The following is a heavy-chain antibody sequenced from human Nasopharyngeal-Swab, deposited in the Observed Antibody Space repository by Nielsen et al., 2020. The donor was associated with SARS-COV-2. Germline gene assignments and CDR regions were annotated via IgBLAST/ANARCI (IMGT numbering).Heavy chain of an antibody. J-gene: IGHJ4*02. Sequence: IRQPPGKGLEWVSAISGSGGSTYYADSVKGRFTISRDNSKNTLYLQMNSLRAEDTAVYYCAKDRVGVTPFDYWGQGTLVTVSS. D-gene: IGHD2-21*02. CDR2: ISGSGGST. V-gene: IGHV3-23*01. CDR3: AKDRVGVTPFDY.